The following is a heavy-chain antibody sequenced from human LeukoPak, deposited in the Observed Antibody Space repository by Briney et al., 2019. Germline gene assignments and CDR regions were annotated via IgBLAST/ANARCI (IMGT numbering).Heavy chain of an antibody. CDR1: GFTFSSHA. V-gene: IGHV3-23*01. J-gene: IGHJ3*02. Sequence: PGGSLRLSCAASGFTFSSHAMSWVRQAPGKGLEWVSTITVSGGSTYYADSVKGRFTISRDNSKNTLYLQMNSLRAEDRAVYYCAKHYYDSSGRVNAFDICGQGTMVTVSP. CDR3: AKHYYDSSGRVNAFDI. CDR2: ITVSGGST. D-gene: IGHD3-22*01.